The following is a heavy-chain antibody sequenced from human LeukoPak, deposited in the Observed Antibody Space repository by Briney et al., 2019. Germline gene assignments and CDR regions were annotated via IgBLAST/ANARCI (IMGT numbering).Heavy chain of an antibody. CDR1: GYTFTGYY. D-gene: IGHD3-9*01. Sequence: ASVKVSCKASGYTFTGYYMHWVRQAPGQGLEWMGWINPNSGGTNYAQKFQGWVTMTRDTSISTAYMELSRLRSDDTAVYYCARQYYDILTGYYNFDYWGQGTLVTASS. CDR3: ARQYYDILTGYYNFDY. V-gene: IGHV1-2*04. J-gene: IGHJ4*02. CDR2: INPNSGGT.